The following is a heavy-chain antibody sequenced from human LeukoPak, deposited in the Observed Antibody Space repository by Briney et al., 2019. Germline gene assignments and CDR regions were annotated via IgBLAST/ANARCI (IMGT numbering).Heavy chain of an antibody. J-gene: IGHJ4*02. Sequence: GGSLRLSCVVSGFTPSSYWMHWVRQAPGKGLVWVSRNNGDGSSTNYADSVKGRFTMSRDDAKNTLYLQMNSLRAEDTAVYYCARGVDNWNDLLNYWGQGTLVTVSS. CDR1: GFTPSSYW. CDR2: NNGDGSST. V-gene: IGHV3-74*01. D-gene: IGHD1-20*01. CDR3: ARGVDNWNDLLNY.